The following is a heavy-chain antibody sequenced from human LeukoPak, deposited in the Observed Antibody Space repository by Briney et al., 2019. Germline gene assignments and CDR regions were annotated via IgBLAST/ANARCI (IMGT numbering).Heavy chain of an antibody. CDR2: TYYRSKWYN. Sequence: SQTLSLTCAISGDSVSSNSAAWNWIRQSPSRGLEWLGRTYYRSKWYNDYAVSVKSRITINPDTSKNQFSLQLNPVTPEDTAVYYCARDALGICGGDCYPWAGAFDIWGQGTMVTVSS. D-gene: IGHD2-21*01. V-gene: IGHV6-1*01. J-gene: IGHJ3*02. CDR1: GDSVSSNSAA. CDR3: ARDALGICGGDCYPWAGAFDI.